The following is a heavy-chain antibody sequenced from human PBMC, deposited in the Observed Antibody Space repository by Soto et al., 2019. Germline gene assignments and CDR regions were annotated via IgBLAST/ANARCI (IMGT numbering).Heavy chain of an antibody. V-gene: IGHV1-18*01. D-gene: IGHD2-8*01. J-gene: IGHJ6*02. CDR1: GYTFTRYG. Sequence: QVQLVQSGAEVKNPGASVKVSCKASGYTFTRYGIGWARQAPGQGLEWMGWINTYNGNTNYAQKVQGRVTLTTDTSASTAYMELQSLRLNDEAIAYCAMVNDCVTPSPQDVWGQGTTVIVSS. CDR3: AMVNDCVTPSPQDV. CDR2: INTYNGNT.